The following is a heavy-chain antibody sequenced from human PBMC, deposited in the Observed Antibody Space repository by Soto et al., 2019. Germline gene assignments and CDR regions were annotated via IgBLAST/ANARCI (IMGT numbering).Heavy chain of an antibody. V-gene: IGHV3-33*01. CDR1: GFTFSSYG. CDR2: IWYDGSNK. CDR3: ARDSIAVAGYYYYGMDV. Sequence: VQLVESGGGVVQPGRSLRLSCAASGFTFSSYGMHWVRQAPGKGLEWVAVIWYDGSNKYYADSVKGRFTISRDNSKNTLYLQMNSLRAEDTAVYYCARDSIAVAGYYYYGMDVWGQGTTVTVSS. J-gene: IGHJ6*02. D-gene: IGHD6-19*01.